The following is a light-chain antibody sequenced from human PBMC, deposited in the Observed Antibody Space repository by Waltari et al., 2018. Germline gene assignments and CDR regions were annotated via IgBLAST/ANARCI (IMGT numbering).Light chain of an antibody. CDR2: GAS. CDR1: QRLSKNY. V-gene: IGKV3-20*01. Sequence: VLTQSPVILSLSPGESATLSCRASQRLSKNYFTWYRQKPGRAPTLLIYGASSRATGIPDRFSGSWSGTDFSLTINRLEPEDFAVYYCQQYGSSVMYTFGQGTKLEIK. CDR3: QQYGSSVMYT. J-gene: IGKJ2*01.